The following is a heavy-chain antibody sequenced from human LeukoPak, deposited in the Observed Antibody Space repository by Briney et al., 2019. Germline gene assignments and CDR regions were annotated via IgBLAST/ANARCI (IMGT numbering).Heavy chain of an antibody. CDR3: ARDGLRGSSSPYYYYMDV. CDR1: GGTFSSYA. D-gene: IGHD6-13*01. V-gene: IGHV1-69*11. Sequence: ASVKVSCKASGGTFSSYAISWVRQAPGQGLEWMGRIIPILGTANYAQKFQGRVTITADESTSTAYMELSSLRSEDTAVYYCARDGLRGSSSPYYYYMDVWGKGTTVTVSS. J-gene: IGHJ6*03. CDR2: IIPILGTA.